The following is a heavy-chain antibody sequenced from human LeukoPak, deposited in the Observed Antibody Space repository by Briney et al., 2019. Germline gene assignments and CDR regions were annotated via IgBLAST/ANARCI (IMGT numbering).Heavy chain of an antibody. V-gene: IGHV3-21*01. CDR3: ARDGGYSGYDFDY. Sequence: PGGSLRLSCAASGFTFSSYSMNWDRQAPGKGLEWVSSISSSSSYIYYADSVKGRFTISRDNAKNSLYLQMNSLRAEDTAVYYCARDGGYSGYDFDYWGQGTLVTVSS. J-gene: IGHJ4*02. CDR1: GFTFSSYS. D-gene: IGHD5-12*01. CDR2: ISSSSSYI.